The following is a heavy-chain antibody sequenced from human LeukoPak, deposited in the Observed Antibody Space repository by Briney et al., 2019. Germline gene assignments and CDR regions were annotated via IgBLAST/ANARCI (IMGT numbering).Heavy chain of an antibody. CDR1: GFTFSSDA. Sequence: GGSLRLSCAASGFTFSSDAMSWVRQAPGKGLEWVSAISGSGGSTYYADSVKGRFTISRDNSKNTLYLQMNSLRAEDTAVYYCAKNPLYCSSTSCYGFFDYWGQGTLVTVSS. CDR3: AKNPLYCSSTSCYGFFDY. V-gene: IGHV3-23*01. J-gene: IGHJ4*02. D-gene: IGHD2-2*01. CDR2: ISGSGGST.